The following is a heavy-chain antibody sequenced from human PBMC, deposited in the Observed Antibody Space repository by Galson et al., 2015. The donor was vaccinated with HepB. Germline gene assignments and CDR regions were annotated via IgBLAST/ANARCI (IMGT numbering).Heavy chain of an antibody. CDR1: GYTFTSYA. J-gene: IGHJ1*01. CDR2: INTNTGNP. D-gene: IGHD6-13*01. V-gene: IGHV7-4-1*02. CDR3: ARADSSSWYVRDFQH. Sequence: SVKVSSKASGYTFTSYAMNWVRQAPGQGLEWMGWINTNTGNPTYAQGFTGRFVFSLDTSVSTAYLQISSLKAEDTAVYYCARADSSSWYVRDFQHWGQGTLVTVSS.